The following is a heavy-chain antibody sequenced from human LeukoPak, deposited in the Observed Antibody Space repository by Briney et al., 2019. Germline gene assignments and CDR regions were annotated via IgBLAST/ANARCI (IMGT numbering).Heavy chain of an antibody. V-gene: IGHV4-4*07. J-gene: IGHJ4*02. CDR3: ARDVKGYYYGSGIDF. Sequence: PSETLSLTCTVSGGSINSYYWSWIRQPAGKGLEWIGRIYTSGTTNYNPSLKSRVTMSVDTSKNHFSLQLRSVTAADTAVYYCARDVKGYYYGSGIDFWGQGTLVTVSS. CDR1: GGSINSYY. D-gene: IGHD3-10*01. CDR2: IYTSGTT.